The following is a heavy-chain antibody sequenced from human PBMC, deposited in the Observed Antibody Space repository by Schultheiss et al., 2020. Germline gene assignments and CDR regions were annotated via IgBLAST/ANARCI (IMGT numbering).Heavy chain of an antibody. CDR1: GGSFSGYY. CDR3: ARDTYGDLEDYGMDV. Sequence: SETLSLTCAVYGGSFSGYYWSWIRQPAGKGLEWIGEINHSGSTNYNPSLKSRVTISVDTSKNQFSLKLSSVTAADTAVYYCARDTYGDLEDYGMDVWGQGTTVTVSS. J-gene: IGHJ6*02. CDR2: INHSGST. D-gene: IGHD4-17*01. V-gene: IGHV4-34*01.